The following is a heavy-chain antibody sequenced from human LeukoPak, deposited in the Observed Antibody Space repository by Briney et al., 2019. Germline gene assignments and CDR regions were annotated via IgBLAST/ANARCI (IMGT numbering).Heavy chain of an antibody. CDR2: IFYSGST. D-gene: IGHD3-22*01. CDR1: GGSISSSSYY. J-gene: IGHJ5*02. CDR3: AKEDISGYCHH. V-gene: IGHV4-39*07. Sequence: SETLSLTCTVSGGSISSSSYYWGWIRQPPGKGLEWIGNIFYSGSTYYNPSLKSRVIISVDTSKNQFSLKLSSVTAADTAVYYCAKEDISGYCHHWGQGTLVTVSS.